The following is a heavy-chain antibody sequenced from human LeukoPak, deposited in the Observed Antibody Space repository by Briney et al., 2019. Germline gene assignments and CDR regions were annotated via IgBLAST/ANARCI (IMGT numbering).Heavy chain of an antibody. D-gene: IGHD1-7*01. V-gene: IGHV3-74*01. CDR2: INSDGKST. CDR1: GFTFTSYW. CDR3: AISLTRTSDY. Sequence: GGSLRLSCAVSGFTFTSYWMHWVRQGPGKGLVWVSRINSDGKSTTYADSVKGRFTISRDNTKNTLYLEMNSLRAEDTAVYYCAISLTRTSDYWGQGTLVTVSS. J-gene: IGHJ4*02.